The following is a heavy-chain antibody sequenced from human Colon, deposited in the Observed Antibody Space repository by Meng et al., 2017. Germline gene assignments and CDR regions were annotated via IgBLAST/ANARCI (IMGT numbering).Heavy chain of an antibody. CDR3: GTTDINYCPIHY. D-gene: IGHD1/OR15-1a*01. J-gene: IGHJ4*02. CDR1: GVSISTTNW. CDR2: IAHTGRT. Sequence: MSLRESGPGLVKPSGTLSLTCAVSGVSISTTNWWTWFRQSPGKGLEWIGEIAHTGRTNYNRSLKSRVTVSMDKSKNHFSLNVTSVTAADTAVYYCGTTDINYCPIHYWGQGTLVTVSS. V-gene: IGHV4-4*02.